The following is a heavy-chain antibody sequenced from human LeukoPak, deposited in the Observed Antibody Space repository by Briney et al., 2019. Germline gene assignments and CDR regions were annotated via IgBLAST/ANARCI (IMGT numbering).Heavy chain of an antibody. Sequence: SVKVSCKASGGTFSSYAISWVRQAPGQGLEWMGGIIPIFGTANYAQKFQGRVTITADESTSTAYMELSSLRSEDTAVCYCAREWGYDFWSGYYTNAFDIWGQGTMVTVSS. CDR2: IIPIFGTA. V-gene: IGHV1-69*01. J-gene: IGHJ3*02. D-gene: IGHD3-3*01. CDR1: GGTFSSYA. CDR3: AREWGYDFWSGYYTNAFDI.